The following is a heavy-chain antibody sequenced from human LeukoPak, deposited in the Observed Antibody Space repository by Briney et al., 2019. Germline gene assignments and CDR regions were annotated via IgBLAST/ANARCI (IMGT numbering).Heavy chain of an antibody. CDR3: AREGIAVADPAFDI. V-gene: IGHV1-2*06. D-gene: IGHD6-19*01. CDR2: INPNRGGT. J-gene: IGHJ3*02. CDR1: GYTFTGYY. Sequence: ASVKVSCKASGYTFTGYYMHWVRQAPGQGLEWMGRINPNRGGTNYAQKFQGRVTMTRDTSISTAYMELSRLRSDDTAVYYCAREGIAVADPAFDIWGQGTMVTVSS.